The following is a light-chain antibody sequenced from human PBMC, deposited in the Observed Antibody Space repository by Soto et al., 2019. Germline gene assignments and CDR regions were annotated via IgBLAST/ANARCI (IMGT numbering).Light chain of an antibody. Sequence: DIVMTQSPDSLAVFLGERATINCKSSQSVLYSSNNKNYLAWYQQKAGQPPKLLIYWASTRDSGVPDRFSGSGSGTDFTLTISSLQAEDVAVYYCQQYYATPPYTFGQGTKLEIK. V-gene: IGKV4-1*01. CDR1: QSVLYSSNNKNY. J-gene: IGKJ2*01. CDR3: QQYYATPPYT. CDR2: WAS.